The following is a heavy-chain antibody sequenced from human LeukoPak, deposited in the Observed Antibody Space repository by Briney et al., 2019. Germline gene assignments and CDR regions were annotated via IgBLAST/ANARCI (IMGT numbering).Heavy chain of an antibody. CDR3: ARVHRGWDMEWLLLPHNWFDP. CDR1: GYSISSGYY. J-gene: IGHJ5*02. CDR2: IYHSGST. D-gene: IGHD3-3*01. Sequence: SETLSLTCTVSGYSISSGYYWGWIRQPPGKGLEWIGSIYHSGSTYYNPSLKSRVTISVDTSKNQFSLKLSSVTAADTAVYYCARVHRGWDMEWLLLPHNWFDPWGQGTLVTVSS. V-gene: IGHV4-38-2*02.